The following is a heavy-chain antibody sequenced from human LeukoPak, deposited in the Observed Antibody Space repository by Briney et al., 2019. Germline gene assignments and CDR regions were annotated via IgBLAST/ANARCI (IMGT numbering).Heavy chain of an antibody. J-gene: IGHJ4*02. Sequence: GGSPRLSCAASGFTFDDYAMGWVRQAPGGGLGWVSGISWNGGSIGYADSVRGRFTISRDNATNSMYLQTNSLRAEDTALYYCAKDMAADVDDQPKFDYWGQGTLVTVSS. CDR3: AKDMAADVDDQPKFDY. CDR1: GFTFDDYA. D-gene: IGHD1-1*01. V-gene: IGHV3-9*01. CDR2: ISWNGGSI.